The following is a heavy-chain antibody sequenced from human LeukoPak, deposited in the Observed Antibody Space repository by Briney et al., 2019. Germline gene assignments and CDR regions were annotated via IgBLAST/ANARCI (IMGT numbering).Heavy chain of an antibody. J-gene: IGHJ4*02. CDR3: ARDYCSSTSCYTGGFAY. CDR1: GYTFTTDG. CDR2: ISAYNGNT. D-gene: IGHD2-2*02. Sequence: GASVRVSSTASGYTFTTDGISWVRQAPGHGREWMGWISAYNGNTNYAQKLQGRVTMTTDTSTSTAYMELRSLRSDDTAVYYCARDYCSSTSCYTGGFAYWGQGTLVTVS. V-gene: IGHV1-18*01.